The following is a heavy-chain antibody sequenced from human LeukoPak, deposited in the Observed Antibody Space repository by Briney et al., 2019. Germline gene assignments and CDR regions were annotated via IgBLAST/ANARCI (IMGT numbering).Heavy chain of an antibody. CDR3: ARANVDYGDYGDAFDI. V-gene: IGHV1-2*02. CDR1: GYTLTGYY. CDR2: INPNSGGT. J-gene: IGHJ3*02. Sequence: ASVKVSCRASGYTLTGYYMHWVRQAPGQGLEWMGGINPNSGGTNYAQKFQGRVTMTRDTSISTTYMELSRLRSDDTAVYYCARANVDYGDYGDAFDIWGQGTMVTVSS. D-gene: IGHD4-17*01.